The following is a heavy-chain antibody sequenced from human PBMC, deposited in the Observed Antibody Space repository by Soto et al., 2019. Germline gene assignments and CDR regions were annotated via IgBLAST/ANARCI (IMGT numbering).Heavy chain of an antibody. CDR3: ASSGRAAAGTLDY. Sequence: SVKVSCKASGGTFSSYTISWVRQAPGQGLEWMGRIIPILGIANYAQKFQGRVTITADKSTSTAYMELSSLRSEDTAVYYCASSGRAAAGTLDYWGQGTLVTVSS. CDR1: GGTFSSYT. J-gene: IGHJ4*02. CDR2: IIPILGIA. D-gene: IGHD6-13*01. V-gene: IGHV1-69*02.